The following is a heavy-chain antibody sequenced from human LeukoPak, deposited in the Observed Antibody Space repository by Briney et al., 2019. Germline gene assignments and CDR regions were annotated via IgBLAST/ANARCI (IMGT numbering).Heavy chain of an antibody. CDR3: ALTHTLSPFWRVLNWFDP. CDR2: IYWDDDK. Sequence: SGPTLVKPTQTLTLTCTFSGFSLSTSGVGVGWIRQPPGKALEWLVLIYWDDDKRYSPSLKSRLTITKDTSKNQVVLTMTNMDPVDTATYYCALTHTLSPFWRVLNWFDPWGQGTLVTVSS. J-gene: IGHJ5*02. D-gene: IGHD3-3*01. CDR1: GFSLSTSGVG. V-gene: IGHV2-5*02.